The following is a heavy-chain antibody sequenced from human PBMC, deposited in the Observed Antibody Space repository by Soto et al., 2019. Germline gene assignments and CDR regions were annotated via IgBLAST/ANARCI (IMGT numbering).Heavy chain of an antibody. Sequence: GGSLRLSCEASGFTFSNAWMNWVRQAPGKGLEWVGRIKTKAVGGTTQYAAPVKGRFTISRDDSKSTLYLEMNSLKTEDTAVYYCTTEVSPVYYFDYWGQGTLVTISS. CDR2: IKTKAVGGTT. J-gene: IGHJ4*02. V-gene: IGHV3-15*07. CDR1: GFTFSNAW. CDR3: TTEVSPVYYFDY.